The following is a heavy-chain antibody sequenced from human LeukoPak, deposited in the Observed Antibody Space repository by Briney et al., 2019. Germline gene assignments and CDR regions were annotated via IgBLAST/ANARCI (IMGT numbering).Heavy chain of an antibody. V-gene: IGHV4-4*07. CDR2: IYDIGSN. J-gene: IGHJ4*02. D-gene: IGHD3-16*01. CDR3: ARDSGGVTYFSDY. CDR1: PDSVTDYY. Sequence: SETLSLTCTVSPDSVTDYYWSWIRQPVGKGLEWIGYIYDIGSNNYNPSLQSRVTMSVDRSKNQFSLKLTSVTAADTAVYYCARDSGGVTYFSDYWGQGTLVTVSS.